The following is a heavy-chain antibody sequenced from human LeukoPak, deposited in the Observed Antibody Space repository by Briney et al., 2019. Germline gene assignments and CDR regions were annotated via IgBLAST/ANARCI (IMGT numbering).Heavy chain of an antibody. CDR3: ARAIQQRVIGGAGY. D-gene: IGHD6-13*01. V-gene: IGHV3-23*01. CDR1: GFTFNNFA. J-gene: IGHJ4*02. Sequence: GGSLRLSCAASGFTFNNFAMSWVRQAPGKGLEWVSATSGSGDLTYYADSVKGRFTISRDNSKNTLYLEMDNLRAEDSAVYYCARAIQQRVIGGAGYWGQGTLVIVSS. CDR2: TSGSGDLT.